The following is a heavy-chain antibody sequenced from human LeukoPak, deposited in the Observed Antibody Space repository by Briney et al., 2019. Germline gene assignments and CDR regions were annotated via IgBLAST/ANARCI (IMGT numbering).Heavy chain of an antibody. CDR3: ARVDPYDSSAYYFDY. V-gene: IGHV1-18*01. J-gene: IGHJ4*02. Sequence: ASVKVSCKASGYTFTSYGISWVRQAPGQGLEWMGWISAYNGNTNYAQKLQGRVTMTTDTSTSTAYVELRSLRSDDTAVYYCARVDPYDSSAYYFDYWGQGTLVTVSS. D-gene: IGHD3-22*01. CDR2: ISAYNGNT. CDR1: GYTFTSYG.